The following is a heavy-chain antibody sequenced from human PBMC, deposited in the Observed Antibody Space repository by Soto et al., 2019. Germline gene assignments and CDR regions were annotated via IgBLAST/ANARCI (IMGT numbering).Heavy chain of an antibody. V-gene: IGHV4-59*01. CDR3: ARGSHSSSWYLMDV. CDR2: IYYSGST. CDR1: GGSISIDY. D-gene: IGHD6-13*01. J-gene: IGHJ6*02. Sequence: SETLSLTCSVSGGSISIDYWSWIRQPPGKGLEWIGNIYYSGSTNYNPSLKSRVTISVDTSKNQFSLKLSSVTAADTAVYYCARGSHSSSWYLMDVWGQGTTVTVSS.